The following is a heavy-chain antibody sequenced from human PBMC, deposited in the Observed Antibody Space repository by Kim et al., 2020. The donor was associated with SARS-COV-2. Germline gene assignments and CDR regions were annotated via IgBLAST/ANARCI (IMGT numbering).Heavy chain of an antibody. V-gene: IGHV3-30*03. D-gene: IGHD1-26*01. CDR2: ISYDGTKN. CDR1: GLTFSTFG. J-gene: IGHJ6*02. Sequence: GGSLRLSCAASGLTFSTFGMHWVRQAPGKGLEWVAVISYDGTKNYYADSVKGRFTISRDNSKNTLYLQMNSLRAEDTAVYYCQLSGVSHSYYFYAMDVWGPGPTVTVSS. CDR3: QLSGVSHSYYFYAMDV.